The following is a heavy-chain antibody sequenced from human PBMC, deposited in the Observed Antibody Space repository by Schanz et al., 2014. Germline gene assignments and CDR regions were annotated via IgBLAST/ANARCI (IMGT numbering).Heavy chain of an antibody. Sequence: QVQLVESGGGVVQPGRSLRLSCAASGFSFSTYGMHWVRQAPGKGLEWVALISYDGSKKYYADSMKGRFTISRDNSKNTLYLQMNNLRGEDTAVYYCAKNRLGVTTRNWFDPWGQGTLVTVSS. V-gene: IGHV3-30*18. CDR2: ISYDGSKK. J-gene: IGHJ5*02. CDR1: GFSFSTYG. D-gene: IGHD2-21*02. CDR3: AKNRLGVTTRNWFDP.